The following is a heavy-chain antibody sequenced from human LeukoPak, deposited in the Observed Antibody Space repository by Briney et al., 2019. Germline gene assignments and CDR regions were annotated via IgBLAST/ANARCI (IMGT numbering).Heavy chain of an antibody. CDR1: GFTVSSNY. CDR3: AKDPYYGSGSYYDY. Sequence: PGGSLRLSCAASGFTVSSNYMSWVRQAPGKGLEWVSAISGSGGSTYYADSVKGRFTISRDNSKNTLYLQMNSLRAEDTAVYYCAKDPYYGSGSYYDYWGQGTLVTVSS. CDR2: ISGSGGST. J-gene: IGHJ4*02. V-gene: IGHV3-23*01. D-gene: IGHD3-10*01.